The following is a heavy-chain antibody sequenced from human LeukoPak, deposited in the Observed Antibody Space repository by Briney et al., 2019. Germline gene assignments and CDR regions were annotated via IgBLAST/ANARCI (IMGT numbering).Heavy chain of an antibody. CDR3: ARGYDPLIGRPQWGLDY. J-gene: IGHJ4*02. Sequence: PSETLSLTCTVSGGSISNYYWSWLRQPPGKGLEWIGYVYNSGRSTNYNPSLNSRVTISVDTSKNQFSLKLSSVTAADTAVYYCARGYDPLIGRPQWGLDYWGQGTQVIVSS. D-gene: IGHD3-9*01. CDR1: GGSISNYY. CDR2: VYNSGRST. V-gene: IGHV4-59*01.